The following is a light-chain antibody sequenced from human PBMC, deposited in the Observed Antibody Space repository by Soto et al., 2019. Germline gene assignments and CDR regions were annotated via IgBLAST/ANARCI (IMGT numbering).Light chain of an antibody. J-gene: IGKJ4*02. CDR2: DAS. CDR1: QSIGTY. V-gene: IGKV3-11*01. Sequence: EIVLTQSPATLSLSPGERATLSCRASQSIGTYLAWYQQKPGQAPRVLIYDASDRVTGIPPRFSGSGSGTDFTLTISSLEPEDFGVYYCQQRGTFGGGTKVEIK. CDR3: QQRGT.